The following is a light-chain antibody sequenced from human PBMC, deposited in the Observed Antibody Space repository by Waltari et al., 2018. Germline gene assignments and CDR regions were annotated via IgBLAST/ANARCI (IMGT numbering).Light chain of an antibody. CDR2: GNS. Sequence: QSVLPQPPSVSGAPGQRVTISCTGSSSHIGAGYDVHWYQQLPGTAPKLLIYGNSNRPSGVPDRFSGSKSGTSASLAITGLQAEDEADYYCQSYDSSLSGYVFGTGTKVTVL. J-gene: IGLJ1*01. CDR1: SSHIGAGYD. CDR3: QSYDSSLSGYV. V-gene: IGLV1-40*01.